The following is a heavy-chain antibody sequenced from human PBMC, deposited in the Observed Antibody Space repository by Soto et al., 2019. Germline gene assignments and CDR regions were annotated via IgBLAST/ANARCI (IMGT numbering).Heavy chain of an antibody. V-gene: IGHV1-18*01. J-gene: IGHJ6*03. CDR1: GYTFTSYG. CDR3: ARGGCSGGSCYSLDYYYYMDV. CDR2: ISAYNGNT. D-gene: IGHD2-15*01. Sequence: ASVKVSCKASGYTFTSYGISWVRQAPGQGLEWMGWISAYNGNTNYAQKLQGRVTMTINTSTSTAYMELSSLRSEDTAVYYCARGGCSGGSCYSLDYYYYMDVWGKGTTVTVSS.